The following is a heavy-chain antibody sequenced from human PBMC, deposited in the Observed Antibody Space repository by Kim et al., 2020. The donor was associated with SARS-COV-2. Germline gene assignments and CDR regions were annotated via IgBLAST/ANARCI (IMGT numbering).Heavy chain of an antibody. J-gene: IGHJ5*02. V-gene: IGHV4-59*01. CDR3: AREQHDYSNYNNWFDP. D-gene: IGHD4-4*01. Sequence: PSLRSRVTISVDTSKKQFSLKLRSVTAADTAVYYCAREQHDYSNYNNWFDPWGQGTLVTVSS.